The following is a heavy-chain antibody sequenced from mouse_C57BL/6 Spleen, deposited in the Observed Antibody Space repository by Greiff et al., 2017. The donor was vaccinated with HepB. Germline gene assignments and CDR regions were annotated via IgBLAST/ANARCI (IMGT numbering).Heavy chain of an antibody. CDR3: TRRILYYGSSPYWYFDV. CDR2: IDPETGGT. Sequence: VQLQESGAELVRPGASVTLSCKASGYTFTDYEMHWVKQTPVHGLEWIGAIDPETGGTAYNQKFKGKAILTADKSSSTAYMELRSLTSEDSAVYYCTRRILYYGSSPYWYFDVWGTGTTVTVSS. D-gene: IGHD1-1*01. CDR1: GYTFTDYE. J-gene: IGHJ1*03. V-gene: IGHV1-15*01.